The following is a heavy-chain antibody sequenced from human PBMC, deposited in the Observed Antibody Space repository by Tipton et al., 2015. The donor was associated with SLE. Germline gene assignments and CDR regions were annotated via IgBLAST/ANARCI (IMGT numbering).Heavy chain of an antibody. V-gene: IGHV3-30*02. CDR3: AKAVVTATGGDY. Sequence: SLRLSCAASGFTFSSYGMHWVRQAPGKGLEWVAFIRYDGSNKYYADSVKGRFTISRDISKNTLYLQMSSLRPEDTAVYYCAKAVVTATGGDYWGQGTLVTVSS. CDR1: GFTFSSYG. D-gene: IGHD2-21*02. CDR2: IRYDGSNK. J-gene: IGHJ4*02.